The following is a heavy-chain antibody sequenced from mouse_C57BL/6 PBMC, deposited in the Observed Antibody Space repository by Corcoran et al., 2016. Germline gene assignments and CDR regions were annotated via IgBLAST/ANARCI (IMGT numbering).Heavy chain of an antibody. J-gene: IGHJ2*01. CDR2: INPNNGGT. Sequence: EVQLQQSGPELVKPGASVKISCKASGYTFTDYYMNWVKQSHGKSLEWIGDINPNNGGTSYNQKFKGKATLTVDKSSSTAYMELRSLTSEDSAVYYCARGITTVVAKTYFDYWGQGTTLTVSS. CDR3: ARGITTVVAKTYFDY. CDR1: GYTFTDYY. D-gene: IGHD1-1*01. V-gene: IGHV1-26*01.